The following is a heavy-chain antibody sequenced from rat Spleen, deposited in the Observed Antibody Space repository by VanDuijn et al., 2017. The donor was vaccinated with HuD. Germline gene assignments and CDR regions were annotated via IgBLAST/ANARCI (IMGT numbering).Heavy chain of an antibody. D-gene: IGHD1-12*02. Sequence: EVQLVESGGGLVQPGRSLKLSCAASGFTLSDYYMAWVRQAPTKGLEWVASISYDGVITYYRDSVKGRFTISRDNAKSTLYLQMNSLRSEDTATYYCARPPYDGTYYHYFDYWGQGVMVTVSS. CDR1: GFTLSDYY. CDR2: ISYDGVIT. CDR3: ARPPYDGTYYHYFDY. J-gene: IGHJ2*01. V-gene: IGHV5-22*01.